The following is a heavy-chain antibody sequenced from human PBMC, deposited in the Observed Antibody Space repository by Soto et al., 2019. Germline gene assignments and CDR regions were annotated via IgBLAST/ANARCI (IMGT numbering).Heavy chain of an antibody. D-gene: IGHD4-17*01. CDR3: ARLTDYGDYETIYYFDY. CDR2: IYYSGST. Sequence: SETLSLTCTVSGGSISSSSYYWGWIRQPPGKGLEWIGSIYYSGSTYYNPSLKRRVTISVDTSKNQFSLKLSSVTAADTAVYYCARLTDYGDYETIYYFDYWGQGTLVTVSS. V-gene: IGHV4-39*01. J-gene: IGHJ4*02. CDR1: GGSISSSSYY.